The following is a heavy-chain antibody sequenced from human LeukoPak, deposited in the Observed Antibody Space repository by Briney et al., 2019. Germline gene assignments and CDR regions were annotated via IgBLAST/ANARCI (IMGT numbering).Heavy chain of an antibody. V-gene: IGHV3-30*18. D-gene: IGHD4-17*01. CDR3: AKSLTVTALGFDY. Sequence: GGSLRLSCAASGFSFSDYGMHWVRQAPGKGLEWVAVISYDASNKYYADSVKGRFTISRDNSKNTLYLQMNSLRAEDTAVYYCAKSLTVTALGFDYWGQGTLVTVSS. CDR2: ISYDASNK. J-gene: IGHJ4*02. CDR1: GFSFSDYG.